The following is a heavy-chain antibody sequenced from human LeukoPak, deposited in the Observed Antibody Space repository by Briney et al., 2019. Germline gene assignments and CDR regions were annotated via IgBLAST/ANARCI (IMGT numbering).Heavy chain of an antibody. CDR1: GFTFNNYE. J-gene: IGHJ6*02. CDR2: ISTSGSTI. D-gene: IGHD2-8*01. CDR3: ASYCTNGVCDHYYYYGMDV. Sequence: PGGSLRLSCAASGFTFNNYEMNWVRQAPGKGLEWVSYISTSGSTIYYADSVKGRFTISRDNAKNSLYLQMNSLRAEDTAVYYCASYCTNGVCDHYYYYGMDVWSQGTTVTVSS. V-gene: IGHV3-48*03.